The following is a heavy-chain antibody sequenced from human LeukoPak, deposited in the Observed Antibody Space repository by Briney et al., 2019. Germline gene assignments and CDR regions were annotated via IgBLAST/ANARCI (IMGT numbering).Heavy chain of an antibody. CDR3: ARHRLHRLHYDRSGYYHDAFDI. CDR2: ISGYNGNT. V-gene: IGHV1-18*01. Sequence: ASVKVSCKASGYTFTNFGINWVRQAPGQGLEWMGWISGYNGNTNYAQNLLGRVTITTDTAKSTAYMELRRVRCEDTAVYYCARHRLHRLHYDRSGYYHDAFDIWGQGTMVIVSS. CDR1: GYTFTNFG. J-gene: IGHJ3*02. D-gene: IGHD3-22*01.